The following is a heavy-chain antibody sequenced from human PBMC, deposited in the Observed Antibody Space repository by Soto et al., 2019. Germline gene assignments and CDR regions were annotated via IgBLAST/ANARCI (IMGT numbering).Heavy chain of an antibody. CDR1: GYTFTGDY. J-gene: IGHJ4*01. CDR2: INHNSGVT. Sequence: ASVKVSCKASGYTFTGDYLHWVRQAPGQGLEWMGWINHNSGVTKSAQQFQGRATMTRDTSISTAYLELSRLTSDDTAVYYCATDYKAYYHDSSAYLDFWGHGTQVTVSS. D-gene: IGHD3-22*01. CDR3: ATDYKAYYHDSSAYLDF. V-gene: IGHV1-2*02.